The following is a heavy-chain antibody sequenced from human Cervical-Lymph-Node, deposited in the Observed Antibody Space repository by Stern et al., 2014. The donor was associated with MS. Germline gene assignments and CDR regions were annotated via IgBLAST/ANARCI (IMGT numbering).Heavy chain of an antibody. CDR1: GYNFTNFA. CDR2: INTKTGKS. V-gene: IGHV7-4-1*02. Sequence: QVQLVQSGSELKKPGASVKVSCKASGYNFTNFAMNWVRQAPGQGLEWMGWINTKTGKSTYAQDFTGRFVFSLDTSVSTAHLQISSLKAEDTAIYYCARDFVDTPMVTRSDYPDCWGQGTLVTVSS. J-gene: IGHJ4*02. D-gene: IGHD5-18*01. CDR3: ARDFVDTPMVTRSDYPDC.